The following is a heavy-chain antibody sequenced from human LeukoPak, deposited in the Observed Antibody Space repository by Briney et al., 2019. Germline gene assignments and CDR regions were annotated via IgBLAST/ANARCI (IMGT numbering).Heavy chain of an antibody. Sequence: SVKVSCKASGGTFSSYAISWVRQAPGQGLEWMGGIIPIFGTANYAQKFQGRVTITADGSTSTAYMELSSLRSEDTAVYYCATQAEGYNSYFDYWGQGTLVTVSS. CDR1: GGTFSSYA. J-gene: IGHJ4*02. D-gene: IGHD5-24*01. CDR3: ATQAEGYNSYFDY. CDR2: IIPIFGTA. V-gene: IGHV1-69*13.